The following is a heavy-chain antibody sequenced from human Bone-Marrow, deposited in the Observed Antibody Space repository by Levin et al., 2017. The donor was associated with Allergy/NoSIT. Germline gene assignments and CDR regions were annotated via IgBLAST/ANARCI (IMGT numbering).Heavy chain of an antibody. CDR2: VTSPNNYT. Sequence: HGESLKISCAASGFTLSDSSMIWIRQAPGKGLEWVAYVTSPNNYTNYADSVRGRFTISRDNAKKSLSLQMNSLRAEDTAVYYCAKYHLTTRWFDPWGQGTLVTVSS. CDR1: GFTLSDSS. CDR3: AKYHLTTRWFDP. J-gene: IGHJ5*02. V-gene: IGHV3-11*06. D-gene: IGHD4/OR15-4a*01.